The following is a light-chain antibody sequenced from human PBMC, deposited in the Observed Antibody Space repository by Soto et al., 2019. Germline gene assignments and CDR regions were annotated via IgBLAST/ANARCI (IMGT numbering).Light chain of an antibody. CDR2: DAS. CDR1: QDISNY. J-gene: IGKJ5*01. Sequence: DIQMTQSPSSLSASVGDRVTITCQASQDISNYLNWYQQKPGKAPKLLIYDASNLETGVPSRFSGSGSETHFTLTINSLQPEDIATYYCQQYDNYDITFGQGTRLEIK. CDR3: QQYDNYDIT. V-gene: IGKV1-33*01.